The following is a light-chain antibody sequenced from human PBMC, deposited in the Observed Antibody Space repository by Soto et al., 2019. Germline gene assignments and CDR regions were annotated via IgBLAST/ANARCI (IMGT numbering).Light chain of an antibody. CDR3: CSYAGSYTWV. V-gene: IGLV2-11*01. CDR1: NSDVGAYKF. J-gene: IGLJ1*01. Sequence: QSVLTQPRSVSGSPGQSVTISCTGSNSDVGAYKFVSWLQHNPGEAPKVMIYDVTQRPSGVPDRFSGTKSGNTASLTISGLQAEDEADYYCCSYAGSYTWVFGSGTQVTV. CDR2: DVT.